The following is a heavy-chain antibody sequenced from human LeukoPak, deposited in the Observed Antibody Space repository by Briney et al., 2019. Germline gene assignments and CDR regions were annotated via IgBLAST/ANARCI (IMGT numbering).Heavy chain of an antibody. CDR3: TRGYYDSSGYYAN. Sequence: SETLSLTCTVSGDSISGSSYYWGWIRQPPGKGLEWIGSVHYSGTTFYNPSLMSRVTISADTSKNQFSLKLNSLTAADTAVYYCTRGYYDSSGYYANWGQGTLVTVSS. V-gene: IGHV4-39*07. CDR2: VHYSGTT. D-gene: IGHD3-22*01. J-gene: IGHJ4*02. CDR1: GDSISGSSYY.